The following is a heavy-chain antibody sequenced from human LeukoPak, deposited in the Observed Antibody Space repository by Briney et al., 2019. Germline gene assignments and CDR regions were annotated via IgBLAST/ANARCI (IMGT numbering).Heavy chain of an antibody. J-gene: IGHJ3*02. Sequence: GGSLRLSCAASGFTFSSYSMNWVRQAPGKGLEWVSSINSDSSYIFFADSLKGRFTISRDNADNSLYLHMNSLRVEDTAVYYCARSYMVGYITRAFDIWGQGTMVTVSS. CDR2: INSDSSYI. V-gene: IGHV3-21*01. CDR3: ARSYMVGYITRAFDI. CDR1: GFTFSSYS. D-gene: IGHD1-26*01.